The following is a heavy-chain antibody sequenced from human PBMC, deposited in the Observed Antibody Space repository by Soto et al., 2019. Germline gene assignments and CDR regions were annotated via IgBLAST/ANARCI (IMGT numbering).Heavy chain of an antibody. CDR2: INHSGST. J-gene: IGHJ4*02. CDR3: ARGPPYCSGGSCYSGHDY. CDR1: GGSFSGYY. D-gene: IGHD2-15*01. V-gene: IGHV4-34*01. Sequence: PSETLSLTCAVYGGSFSGYYWSWIRQPPGKGLEWIGEINHSGSTNYNPSLKSRVTISVDTSKNQFSLKLSSVTAADTAVYYCARGPPYCSGGSCYSGHDYWGQGTLVTVSS.